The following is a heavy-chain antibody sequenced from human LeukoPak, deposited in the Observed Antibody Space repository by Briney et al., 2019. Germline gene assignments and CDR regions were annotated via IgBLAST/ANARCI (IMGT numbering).Heavy chain of an antibody. D-gene: IGHD5-12*01. CDR1: GYTFTSYG. Sequence: ASVKVSCKASGYTFTSYGISWVRQAPGQGLEWMGWISAYNGNTNYAQKLQGRVTMTTDTSTSTAYMELRSLRSDDTAVYYCARFRLVVAATNNWFDPWGQGTLVTVSS. CDR3: ARFRLVVAATNNWFDP. V-gene: IGHV1-18*01. CDR2: ISAYNGNT. J-gene: IGHJ5*02.